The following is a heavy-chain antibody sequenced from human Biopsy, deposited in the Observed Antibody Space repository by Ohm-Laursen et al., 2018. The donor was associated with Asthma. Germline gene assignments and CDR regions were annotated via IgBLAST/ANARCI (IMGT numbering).Heavy chain of an antibody. D-gene: IGHD5-12*01. V-gene: IGHV3-30*18. J-gene: IGHJ4*02. Sequence: SLRLSCAASGFMFRSFGMHWVRQAPGKGLEWVAVISYDGNHKFYEDSVKGRFTISRDNSKNTLYLQMNSLRTEDAAVYYCAKRRGYSGHDNDYWGQGTLVIVSP. CDR3: AKRRGYSGHDNDY. CDR2: ISYDGNHK. CDR1: GFMFRSFG.